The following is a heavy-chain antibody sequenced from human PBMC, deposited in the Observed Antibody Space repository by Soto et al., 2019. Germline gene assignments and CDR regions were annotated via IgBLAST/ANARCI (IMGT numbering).Heavy chain of an antibody. CDR2: IYYSGST. V-gene: IGHV4-30-4*01. CDR1: GGSISSGDYY. J-gene: IGHJ5*02. D-gene: IGHD4-17*01. CDR3: AREGKSLRWPNWFDP. Sequence: QVQLQESGPGLVKPSQTLSLTCTVSGGSISSGDYYWSWIRQPPGKGLEWIGYIYYSGSTYYNPSLKSRVTISVDTSKNLFSLKLSSVTAADTAVYYCAREGKSLRWPNWFDPWGQGTLVTVSS.